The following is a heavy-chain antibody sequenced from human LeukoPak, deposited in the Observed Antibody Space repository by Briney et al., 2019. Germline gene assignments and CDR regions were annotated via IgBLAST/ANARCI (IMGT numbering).Heavy chain of an antibody. Sequence: ASVKVSCKXSGYTFTGYYMHWVRQAPGQGLEWMGWINPNSGGTNYSQKFKGRVTITRAPSTSTAYMELSRLRSDDTAVYYCARDEIAAAGTYADNWFDRWGQGTLVTASS. CDR2: INPNSGGT. V-gene: IGHV1-2*02. D-gene: IGHD6-13*01. CDR3: ARDEIAAAGTYADNWFDR. J-gene: IGHJ5*02. CDR1: GYTFTGYY.